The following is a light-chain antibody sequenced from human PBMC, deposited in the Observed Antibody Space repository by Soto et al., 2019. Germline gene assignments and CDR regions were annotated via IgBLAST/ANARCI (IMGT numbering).Light chain of an antibody. CDR3: QQYYRYPWGT. Sequence: AIGMRRYRASFSAAAGDRVTITFLASQCISSYLSWYQQKPGKAPKLLIYAASTLQSGVQSRFSGSGSATDFPLTISCLQPDDPATSHCQQYYRYPWGTFGQGTQLDI. J-gene: IGKJ1*01. CDR2: AAS. CDR1: QCISSY. V-gene: IGKV1-8*01.